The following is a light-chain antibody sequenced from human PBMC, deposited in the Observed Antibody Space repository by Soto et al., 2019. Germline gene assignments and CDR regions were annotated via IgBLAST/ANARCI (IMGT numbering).Light chain of an antibody. V-gene: IGKV3-20*01. CDR3: QQCGGSPRFS. CDR1: ESVTSSC. CDR2: TTS. Sequence: EIVLTQSPDTLSLSPGERATLSCTASESVTSSCLAWYQRKPGQAPRLLIHTTSTRATDIPDRFSGSGSGTDFTLTISRLETEDFAVYYCQQCGGSPRFSFGPGTRVAI. J-gene: IGKJ3*01.